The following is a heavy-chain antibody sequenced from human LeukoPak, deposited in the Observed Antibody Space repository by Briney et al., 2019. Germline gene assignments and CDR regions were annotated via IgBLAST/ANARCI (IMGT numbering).Heavy chain of an antibody. CDR3: ASFASGRADFDY. D-gene: IGHD3-10*01. CDR2: IRYDGSNK. CDR1: GFTFSSYG. V-gene: IGHV3-30*02. Sequence: GGSLRLSCAASGFTFSSYGMHWVRQTPGKGLEWVAFIRYDGSNKYYADSVKGRFTISRDNSKNTLYLQMNSLRAEDTAVYYCASFASGRADFDYWGQGTLVTVSS. J-gene: IGHJ4*02.